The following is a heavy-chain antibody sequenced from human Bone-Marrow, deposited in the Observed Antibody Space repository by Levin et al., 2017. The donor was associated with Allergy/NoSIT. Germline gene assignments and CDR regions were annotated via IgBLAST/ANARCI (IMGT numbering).Heavy chain of an antibody. CDR1: GFTFDDYA. D-gene: IGHD5-12*01. V-gene: IGHV3-9*01. CDR3: AKDARRGIVDPSRGVGYYYGMDV. J-gene: IGHJ6*02. CDR2: ISWNSGSI. Sequence: GGSLRLSCAASGFTFDDYAMHWVRQAPGKGLEWVSGISWNSGSIGYADSVKGRFTISRDNAKNSLYLQMNSLRAEDTALYYCAKDARRGIVDPSRGVGYYYGMDVWGQGTTVTVSS.